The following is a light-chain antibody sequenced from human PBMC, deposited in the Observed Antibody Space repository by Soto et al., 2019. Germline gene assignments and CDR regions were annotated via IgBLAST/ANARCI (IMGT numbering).Light chain of an antibody. CDR1: QSVSSSY. CDR3: QQRSNWPSIT. V-gene: IGKV3D-20*02. Sequence: EIVLTQSPATLSLSPGERATLSCGASQSVSSSYLAWYQQKPGQAPRLLIYDASNRATGIPARFSGSGSGTDFTLIISSLEPEDFAVYYCQQRSNWPSITFGQGTRLEIK. J-gene: IGKJ5*01. CDR2: DAS.